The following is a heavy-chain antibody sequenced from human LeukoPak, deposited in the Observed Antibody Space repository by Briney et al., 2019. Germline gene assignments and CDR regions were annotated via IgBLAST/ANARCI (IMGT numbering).Heavy chain of an antibody. J-gene: IGHJ3*01. CDR1: GFTFSNYA. V-gene: IGHV3-23*01. CDR2: ISGSGGIT. Sequence: GGSLRLSCAASGFTFSNYAMTWVRQAPGKGLEWVSSISGSGGITYYADSVKGRFTISRDNSKNTVSLQMSSLRAEDTALYYCAKDLALAGTGGGFDVWGQGTRVAVSS. CDR3: AKDLALAGTGGGFDV. D-gene: IGHD6-19*01.